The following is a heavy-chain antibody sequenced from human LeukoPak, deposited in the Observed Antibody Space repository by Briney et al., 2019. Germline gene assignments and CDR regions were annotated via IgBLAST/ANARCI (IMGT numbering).Heavy chain of an antibody. CDR2: IYYSGST. J-gene: IGHJ4*02. D-gene: IGHD2-21*02. CDR3: ARLAYCGGDCYPTDY. CDR1: GGSMSGFY. V-gene: IGHV4-39*01. Sequence: SETLSLTCTVSGGSMSGFYWGWIRQPPGKGLEWIGSIYYSGSTYYNPSLKSRVTISVDTSKNQFSLKLSSVTAADTAVNYCARLAYCGGDCYPTDYWGQGTLVTVSS.